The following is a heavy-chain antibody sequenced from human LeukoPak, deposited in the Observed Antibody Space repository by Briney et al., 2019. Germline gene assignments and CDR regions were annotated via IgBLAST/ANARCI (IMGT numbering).Heavy chain of an antibody. Sequence: PGGSLRLSCAASGFTFSSYAMHWVRQAPGKGLEWVAVISYDGSNKYYADSVKGRFTISRDNSKNTLYLQMNSLRAEDTAVYYCARVDYDILTGSYHFIDYWGQGTLVTVSS. CDR1: GFTFSSYA. D-gene: IGHD3-9*01. CDR3: ARVDYDILTGSYHFIDY. J-gene: IGHJ4*02. CDR2: ISYDGSNK. V-gene: IGHV3-30-3*01.